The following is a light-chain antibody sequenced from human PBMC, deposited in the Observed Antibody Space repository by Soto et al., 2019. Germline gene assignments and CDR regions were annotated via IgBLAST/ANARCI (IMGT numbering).Light chain of an antibody. Sequence: EIVLTQSPGTLSLSPGDRATLSCRASQSVSSSFLAWYQQKPGQAPRLLIYGASTRATGIPDRFSGSGSGTDFTLTISRLEPEDFAVYYCQQYGSPRFTFGPGTTVDIK. J-gene: IGKJ3*01. CDR1: QSVSSSF. V-gene: IGKV3-20*01. CDR3: QQYGSPRFT. CDR2: GAS.